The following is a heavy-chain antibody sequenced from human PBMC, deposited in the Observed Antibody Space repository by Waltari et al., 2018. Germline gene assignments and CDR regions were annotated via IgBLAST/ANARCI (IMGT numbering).Heavy chain of an antibody. D-gene: IGHD6-6*01. CDR1: GFTVRATY. V-gene: IGHV3-53*01. CDR2: IFVTGNT. Sequence: EVQVVESGGDLIQPGGSLRLSCAASGFTVRATYMTWVRQAPGKGLDWVATIFVTGNTHYADSVRGRFTISRDSSRNSVYLQMDNLRAEDTATYYCARVTVVARVSDVFDVWGQGTMITVSS. J-gene: IGHJ3*01. CDR3: ARVTVVARVSDVFDV.